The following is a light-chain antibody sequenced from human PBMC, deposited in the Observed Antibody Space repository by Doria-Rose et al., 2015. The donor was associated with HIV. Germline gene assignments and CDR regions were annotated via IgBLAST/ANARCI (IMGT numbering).Light chain of an antibody. CDR2: AAS. CDR1: QDISNY. J-gene: IGKJ1*01. Sequence: TQSPSSLSASTGDRVTITCRASQDISNYLAWYQQKPGKAPKLLIYAASTLRSGVPSRFSGSGSGTDFTLTISYLQSEDFATYYCQQYYSYPPTFGQGTKVEVK. V-gene: IGKV1-8*01. CDR3: QQYYSYPPT.